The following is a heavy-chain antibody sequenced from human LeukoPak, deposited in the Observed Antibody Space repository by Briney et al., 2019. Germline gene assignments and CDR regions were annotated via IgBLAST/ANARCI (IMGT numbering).Heavy chain of an antibody. Sequence: SVKVSCKASGFTFTSSAVQWVRQARGQRLEWIGWIVVGSGNTNYAQKFQERVTITRDMSTSTAYMELSSLRSEDTAVYYCAAAPGYCSSTSCHHYYYYGIDVWGKGTTVTVSS. CDR2: IVVGSGNT. D-gene: IGHD2-2*01. CDR3: AAAPGYCSSTSCHHYYYYGIDV. CDR1: GFTFTSSA. J-gene: IGHJ6*04. V-gene: IGHV1-58*01.